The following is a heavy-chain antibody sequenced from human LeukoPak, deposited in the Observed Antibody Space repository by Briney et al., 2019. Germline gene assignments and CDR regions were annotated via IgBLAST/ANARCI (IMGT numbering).Heavy chain of an antibody. Sequence: PSETLSLTCAVYGGSFSGYYWSWIRQAPGKGLEWIGEINHSGSTNYNPSLKSRVTISIDTSKNQFSLKLSSVPAADTAVYYCARDRYYYDSSGYDTFDIWGQGTMVTVSS. CDR1: GGSFSGYY. J-gene: IGHJ3*02. D-gene: IGHD3-22*01. CDR3: ARDRYYYDSSGYDTFDI. V-gene: IGHV4-34*01. CDR2: INHSGST.